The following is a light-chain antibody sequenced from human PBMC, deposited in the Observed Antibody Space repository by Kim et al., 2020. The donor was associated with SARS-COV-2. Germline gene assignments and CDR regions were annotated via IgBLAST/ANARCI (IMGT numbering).Light chain of an antibody. J-gene: IGLJ1*01. Sequence: QPVLTQPPSASASLGASVTLTCTLRSGYNNYKVDWYQQRPGKGPRFVMRVGTGGIVGSKGDGIPDRFSVLGSGLNRYLTIKNIQEEDESDYYCGADHGSGSNFVYVFGTGTKVTVL. CDR3: GADHGSGSNFVYV. CDR2: VGTGGIVG. CDR1: SGYNNYK. V-gene: IGLV9-49*01.